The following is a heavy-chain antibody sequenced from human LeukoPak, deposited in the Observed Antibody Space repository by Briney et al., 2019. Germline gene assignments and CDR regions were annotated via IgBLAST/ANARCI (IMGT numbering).Heavy chain of an antibody. CDR1: GFTFINYW. CDR3: ARGGFCSGADCRGSFDY. J-gene: IGHJ4*02. D-gene: IGHD2-15*01. V-gene: IGHV3-74*01. CDR2: INNDGSTT. Sequence: SGGSLRLSCAASGFTFINYWMHWVRQAPGEGLVWVSHINNDGSTTTYADSVKGRFTISRDNAKSTLYLHVNSLRAEDTAVYYCARGGFCSGADCRGSFDYWGQGSLVTVSS.